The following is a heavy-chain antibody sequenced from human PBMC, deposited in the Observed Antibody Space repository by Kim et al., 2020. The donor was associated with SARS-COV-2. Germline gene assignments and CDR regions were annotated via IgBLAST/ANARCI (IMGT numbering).Heavy chain of an antibody. V-gene: IGHV3-30*18. CDR2: ISYDGTNK. J-gene: IGHJ6*02. CDR3: AKDFGCTFEMDV. CDR1: GFTFSSYG. Sequence: GGSLRLSCAASGFTFSSYGMHWVRQAPGKGLEWVALISYDGTNKYYADSVKGRFTISRDNSKNTLYLQMNSLRAEDTAVYYCAKDFGCTFEMDVWGQGTTVTVSS. D-gene: IGHD2-8*01.